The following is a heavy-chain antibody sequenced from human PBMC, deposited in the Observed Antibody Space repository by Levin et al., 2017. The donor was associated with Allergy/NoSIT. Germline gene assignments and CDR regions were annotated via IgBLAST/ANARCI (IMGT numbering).Heavy chain of an antibody. CDR1: GYSIISGYY. J-gene: IGHJ4*02. CDR2: IYQSGST. CDR3: ARASSGSYRGFSDY. Sequence: SETLSLTCAVSGYSIISGYYWGWIRQPPGKGLEWIGSIYQSGSTYYNPSLKSRVTISVDTSKNQFSLKLTSVTAADTALYYCARASSGSYRGFSDYWGQGTLVTVSS. V-gene: IGHV4-38-2*01. D-gene: IGHD1-26*01.